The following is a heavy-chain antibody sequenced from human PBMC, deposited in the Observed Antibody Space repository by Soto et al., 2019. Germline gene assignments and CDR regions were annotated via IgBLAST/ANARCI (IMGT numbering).Heavy chain of an antibody. V-gene: IGHV3-21*01. D-gene: IGHD2-2*02. CDR2: ISSSSSYI. CDR3: ARDRCSSTSSYTYYGMDV. J-gene: IGHJ6*02. CDR1: GFTFSSYS. Sequence: PGGSLRLSCAASGFTFSSYSMNWVRQAPGKGLEWVSSISSSSSYIYYADSVKGRFTISRDNAKNSLYLQMNSLRAEDTAVYYCARDRCSSTSSYTYYGMDVWGQGTTVTVSS.